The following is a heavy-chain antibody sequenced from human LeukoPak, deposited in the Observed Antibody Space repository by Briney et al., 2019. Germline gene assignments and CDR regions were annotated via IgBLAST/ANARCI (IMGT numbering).Heavy chain of an antibody. CDR1: GFTFSSYA. CDR3: AKDPYDSSGYYYVVNWFDP. CDR2: ISGSGGST. D-gene: IGHD3-22*01. Sequence: GGSLRLSCAASGFTFSSYAMSWVRQAPGKGLEWASAISGSGGSTYYADSVKGRFTISRDNPKNTLYLQMNSLRAEDTAVYYCAKDPYDSSGYYYVVNWFDPWGQGTLVTVSS. V-gene: IGHV3-23*01. J-gene: IGHJ5*02.